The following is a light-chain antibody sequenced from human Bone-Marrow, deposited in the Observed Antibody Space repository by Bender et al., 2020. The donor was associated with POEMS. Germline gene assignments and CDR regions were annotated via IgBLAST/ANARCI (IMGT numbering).Light chain of an antibody. J-gene: IGLJ2*01. CDR2: EGS. V-gene: IGLV2-14*02. CDR3: QSYDSSLSSPGEV. Sequence: QSALTQPASVSGSPGQSITISCTGTSSDVGSYDLVSWYQHHPGQAPKLMIYEGSKRPSGVPDRFSGSKSGTSASLAITRLQAEDEADYYCQSYDSSLSSPGEVFGGGTKLTVL. CDR1: SSDVGSYDL.